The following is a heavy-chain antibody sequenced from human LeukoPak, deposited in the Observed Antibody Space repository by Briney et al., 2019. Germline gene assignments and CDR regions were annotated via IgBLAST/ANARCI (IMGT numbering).Heavy chain of an antibody. D-gene: IGHD6-19*01. CDR3: ARLHSTSSGGFYFDY. CDR1: GYTFTGYY. J-gene: IGHJ4*02. V-gene: IGHV1-2*02. Sequence: ASVKVSCKASGYTFTGYYMHWVRQAPGQGLEWMGWINPNTGGRNYAQKFQGRVTMTRDTSISTAYMELSRLRSDDTAVYYCARLHSTSSGGFYFDYWGQGTLVTVSS. CDR2: INPNTGGR.